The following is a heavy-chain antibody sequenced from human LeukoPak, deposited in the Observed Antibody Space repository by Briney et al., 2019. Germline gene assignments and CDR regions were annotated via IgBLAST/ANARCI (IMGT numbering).Heavy chain of an antibody. V-gene: IGHV3-64*04. Sequence: GGSLRLSCSASGFTFNRFYLHWVRQAPGKGLEFVSHISSNGATTYYADSVKGRFTISRDNAKNSLYLQMNSLRAEDTAVYYCARDREGSDAFDIWGQGTMVTVSS. CDR1: GFTFNRFY. D-gene: IGHD1-26*01. CDR2: ISSNGATT. J-gene: IGHJ3*02. CDR3: ARDREGSDAFDI.